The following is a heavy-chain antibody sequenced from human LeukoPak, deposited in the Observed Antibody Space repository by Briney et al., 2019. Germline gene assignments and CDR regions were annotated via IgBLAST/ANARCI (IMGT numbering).Heavy chain of an antibody. V-gene: IGHV3-30*18. CDR1: GFTFSSYG. D-gene: IGHD3-10*01. Sequence: PGRSLRLSCAASGFTFSSYGMHWVRQAPGKGLEWVAVISYDGSNKYYADSVKGRFTISRDNSKNTLYLQMNSLRAEDTAVYYCAKDGDIRNRGCYFDYWGQGTLVTVSS. CDR2: ISYDGSNK. J-gene: IGHJ4*02. CDR3: AKDGDIRNRGCYFDY.